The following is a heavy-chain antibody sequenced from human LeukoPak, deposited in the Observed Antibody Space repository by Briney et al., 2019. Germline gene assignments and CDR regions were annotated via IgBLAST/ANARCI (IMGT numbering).Heavy chain of an antibody. Sequence: RGSLRLSCAASGFTFSDYYMSWIRQAPGKGLEWVSYISSSGSTIYYADSVKGRFTISRDNAKNSLYLQMNSLRAEDTAVYYCAREERRPPPHYYYMDVWGKGTTVTVSS. V-gene: IGHV3-11*01. J-gene: IGHJ6*03. CDR1: GFTFSDYY. CDR3: AREERRPPPHYYYMDV. CDR2: ISSSGSTI.